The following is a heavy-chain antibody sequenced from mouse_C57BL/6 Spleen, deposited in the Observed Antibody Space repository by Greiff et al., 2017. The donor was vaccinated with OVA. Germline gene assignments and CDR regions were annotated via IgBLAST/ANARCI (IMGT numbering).Heavy chain of an antibody. CDR1: GYTFTSYW. V-gene: IGHV1-69*01. D-gene: IGHD1-1*01. J-gene: IGHJ1*03. CDR2: IDPSDSSP. CDR3: ARKGLYYGSSDWYFYV. Sequence: QVHVKQPGAELVMPGASVKLSCKASGYTFTSYWMHWVKQRPGQGLEWIGEIDPSDSSPNYNQKFKGKSTLTVDKSSSTAYMQLSSLTSEDSAVYYCARKGLYYGSSDWYFYVWGTGTTVTVSS.